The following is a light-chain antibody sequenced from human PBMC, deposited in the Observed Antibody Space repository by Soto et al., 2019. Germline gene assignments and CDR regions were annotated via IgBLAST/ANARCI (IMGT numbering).Light chain of an antibody. Sequence: QSALTQPPSASGSPGQSVTIACTGTSSDVGGYFSFSWFQQHPGKAPKLMIYEVNKRPSGVPGRFAGSKSGTTASLTVSGRQTEDEADYYCSSFAGSDHVVFGGGTKLTLL. J-gene: IGLJ2*01. CDR3: SSFAGSDHVV. CDR1: SSDVGGYFS. V-gene: IGLV2-8*01. CDR2: EVN.